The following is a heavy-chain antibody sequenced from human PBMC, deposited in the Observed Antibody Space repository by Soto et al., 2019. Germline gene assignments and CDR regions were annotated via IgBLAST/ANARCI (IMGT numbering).Heavy chain of an antibody. V-gene: IGHV3-33*01. CDR3: ASEYCSGGSCYYYGMDV. D-gene: IGHD2-15*01. J-gene: IGHJ6*02. CDR2: IWYDGSNK. Sequence: QVQLVESGGGVVQPGRSLRLSMLWVRQAPGKGLEWVAVIWYDGSNKYYADSVKGRFTISRDNSKNTLYLQMNSLRAEDTAVYYCASEYCSGGSCYYYGMDVWGQGTTVTVSS.